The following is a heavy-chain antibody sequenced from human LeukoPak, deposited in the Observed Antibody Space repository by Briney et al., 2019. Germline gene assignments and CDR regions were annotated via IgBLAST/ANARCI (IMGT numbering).Heavy chain of an antibody. CDR2: IYTSGST. CDR3: AREPIVLVPTALYYCDY. V-gene: IGHV4-61*02. D-gene: IGHD2-2*01. CDR1: GGSISSGIYY. Sequence: SQTLSLTCTVSGGSISSGIYYCSWIRQPAGKGLEWIGRIYTSGSTNYIPSLKSRVTISVDTSKNQFSLKLSSVTAADTAVYYCAREPIVLVPTALYYCDYWGQGTLVTVSS. J-gene: IGHJ4*02.